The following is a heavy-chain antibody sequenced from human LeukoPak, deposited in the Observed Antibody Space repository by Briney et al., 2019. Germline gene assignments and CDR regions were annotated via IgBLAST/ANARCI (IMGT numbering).Heavy chain of an antibody. J-gene: IGHJ3*02. Sequence: SVKVSCKASGGTFSSYAISWVRQAPGQGLEWMGGIIPIFGTANYAQKFQGRVTITADESTSTAYRELSSLRSEDTAVYYCASPSRGYCSGGSCSHAFDIWGQGTMVTVSS. CDR3: ASPSRGYCSGGSCSHAFDI. CDR1: GGTFSSYA. D-gene: IGHD2-15*01. CDR2: IIPIFGTA. V-gene: IGHV1-69*13.